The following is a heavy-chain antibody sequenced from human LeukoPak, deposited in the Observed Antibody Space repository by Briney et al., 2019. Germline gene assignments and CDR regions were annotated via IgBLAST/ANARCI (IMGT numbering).Heavy chain of an antibody. J-gene: IGHJ6*03. CDR1: GYTFTHYG. Sequence: GASVTVSCKASGYTFTHYGFSWVRQAPGQGLEWMGWISLYNGATNYIQHLQGRLTMTTDTSTSTAYMELKSLRSDDTAVYYCARGHSGTIFGVVNTYYYMDVWGKGTTVTVSS. CDR3: ARGHSGTIFGVVNTYYYMDV. D-gene: IGHD3-3*01. CDR2: ISLYNGAT. V-gene: IGHV1-18*01.